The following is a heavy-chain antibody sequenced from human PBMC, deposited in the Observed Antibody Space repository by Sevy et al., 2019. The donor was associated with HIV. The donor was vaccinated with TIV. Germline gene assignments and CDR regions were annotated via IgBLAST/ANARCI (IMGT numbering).Heavy chain of an antibody. D-gene: IGHD1-26*01. V-gene: IGHV3-23*01. Sequence: GGSLRLSCAASGFTFSSYAMSWVRQAPEKGLEWVSTISGSGDTTYYADSVKGRFTISSDNSENTLYLQMNSLRAEDTAVYYCARVGRWEVGSLDNWFDPRGQGTLVTVSS. CDR3: ARVGRWEVGSLDNWFDP. J-gene: IGHJ5*02. CDR1: GFTFSSYA. CDR2: ISGSGDTT.